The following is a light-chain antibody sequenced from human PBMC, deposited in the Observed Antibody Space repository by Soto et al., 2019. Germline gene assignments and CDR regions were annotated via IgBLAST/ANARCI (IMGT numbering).Light chain of an antibody. CDR2: DAS. CDR1: QSVSSY. V-gene: IGKV3-11*01. Sequence: EIVLTESPATPSLSPGERATLSCRASQSVSSYLAWYQQKPGQAPRLLIYDASNRATGIPARFSGSGSGTDFTLTISSLEPEDFAVYYCQQRSSWPPGFTFGPGTKVDIK. J-gene: IGKJ3*01. CDR3: QQRSSWPPGFT.